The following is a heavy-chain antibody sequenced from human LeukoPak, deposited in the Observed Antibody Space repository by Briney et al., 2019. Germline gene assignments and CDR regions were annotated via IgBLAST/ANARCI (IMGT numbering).Heavy chain of an antibody. CDR2: ISGSGVNT. J-gene: IGHJ5*02. D-gene: IGHD3-22*01. Sequence: GGSLRLSCAASGFTFSSYGMSWVRQAPGKGLEWVSAISGSGVNTYYADSMKGRFTISRDNAKNTLNLQMNSLRAEDTAVYYCARDLGQYYDTSDNWFDPWGQGTLVTVSS. CDR3: ARDLGQYYDTSDNWFDP. V-gene: IGHV3-23*01. CDR1: GFTFSSYG.